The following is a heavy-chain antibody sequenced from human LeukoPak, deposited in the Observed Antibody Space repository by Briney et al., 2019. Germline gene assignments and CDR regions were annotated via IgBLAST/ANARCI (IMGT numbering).Heavy chain of an antibody. Sequence: GGSLRLSCAASGFTFSSYAMSWVRQARGKGLEWVSAISGSGGSTYYADSVKGRFTISRDNSKNTLYLQMNSLRAEDTAVYYCAKASGYSSGWQPYYYYFDYWGQGTLVTVSS. D-gene: IGHD6-19*01. J-gene: IGHJ4*02. CDR2: ISGSGGST. CDR1: GFTFSSYA. V-gene: IGHV3-23*01. CDR3: AKASGYSSGWQPYYYYFDY.